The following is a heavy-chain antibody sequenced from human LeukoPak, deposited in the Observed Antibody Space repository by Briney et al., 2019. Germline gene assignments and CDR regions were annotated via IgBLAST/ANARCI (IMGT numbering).Heavy chain of an antibody. CDR1: GYTFTSYG. CDR3: ARLGYGVNSAVY. Sequence: ASVKVSCKASGYTFTSYGFSWVRQAPGQGLEWMGWVSSSNGNTNYAQKFQDRVTMTSDTSTSTAYMELRSLRSDDTAVYYCARLGYGVNSAVYWGKGTLVTVS. CDR2: VSSSNGNT. D-gene: IGHD4-23*01. V-gene: IGHV1-18*01. J-gene: IGHJ4*02.